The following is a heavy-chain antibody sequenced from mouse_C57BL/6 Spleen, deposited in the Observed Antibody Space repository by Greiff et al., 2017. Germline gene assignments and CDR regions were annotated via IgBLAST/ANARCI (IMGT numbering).Heavy chain of an antibody. V-gene: IGHV2-9*01. CDR1: GFSLTSYG. Sequence: VQGVESGPGLVAPSQSLSITCTVSGFSLTSYGVDWVRQPPGKGLEWLGVIWGGGSTNYNSALMSRLSISKDNSKSQVFLKRNSLQTDDTAMYYCAKSSSEPHYYAMDYWGQGTSVTVSS. CDR2: IWGGGST. CDR3: AKSSSEPHYYAMDY. J-gene: IGHJ4*01. D-gene: IGHD1-1*01.